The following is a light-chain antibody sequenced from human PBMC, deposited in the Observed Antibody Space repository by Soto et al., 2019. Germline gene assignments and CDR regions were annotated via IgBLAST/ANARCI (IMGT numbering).Light chain of an antibody. V-gene: IGKV1-39*01. J-gene: IGKJ4*01. CDR1: QSISNY. Sequence: DIQMTQSPSSLSAYVGDRVTLTCRASQSISNYLNWYQLKSGKGPKLLIYGTSTLQSGVPSRFSGSGSGTEFTLTINNLQPEDFAVYYCQQGFSPLLTFGGGTRVEI. CDR3: QQGFSPLLT. CDR2: GTS.